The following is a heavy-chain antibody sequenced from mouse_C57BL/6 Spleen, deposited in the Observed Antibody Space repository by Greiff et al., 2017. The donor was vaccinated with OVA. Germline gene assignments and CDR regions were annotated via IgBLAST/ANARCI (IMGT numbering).Heavy chain of an antibody. J-gene: IGHJ2*01. CDR3: ARREVITTVVLDY. V-gene: IGHV1-61*01. CDR1: GYTFTSYW. CDR2: IYPSDSET. D-gene: IGHD1-1*01. Sequence: QVQLQQPGAELVRPGSSVKLSCKASGYTFTSYWMDWVKQRPGQGLEWIGNIYPSDSETHYNQKFKDKARLTVDKSSSTAYMQLSSLTSEDSAVYYCARREVITTVVLDYWGQGTTLTVSS.